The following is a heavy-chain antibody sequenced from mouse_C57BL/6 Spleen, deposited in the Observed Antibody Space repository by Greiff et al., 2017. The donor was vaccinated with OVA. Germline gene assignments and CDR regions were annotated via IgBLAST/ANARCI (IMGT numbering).Heavy chain of an antibody. CDR3: VRHSLNDYDYYAMDD. Sequence: EVQLVESGGGLVQPKGSLKLSCAASGFSFNTYAMNWVRQAPGKGLEWVARIRSKSNNYATYSADSVKDRFTISRDDSESMLYLQLNNLKTEDTAMYYGVRHSLNDYDYYAMDDGGKGTSVTVSS. CDR2: IRSKSNNYAT. J-gene: IGHJ4*01. CDR1: GFSFNTYA. V-gene: IGHV10-1*01. D-gene: IGHD2-4*01.